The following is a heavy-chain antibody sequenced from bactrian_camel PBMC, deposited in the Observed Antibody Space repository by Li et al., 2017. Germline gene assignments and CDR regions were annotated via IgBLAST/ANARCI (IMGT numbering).Heavy chain of an antibody. CDR2: ISMYGSST. J-gene: IGHJ4*01. D-gene: IGHD2*01. V-gene: IGHV3S31*01. CDR1: GFTVVNYA. Sequence: VQLVESGGGSVPPGGSLRLSCAISGFTVVNYAMTWVRQAPGKGLEWVSSISMYGSSTFYADSVKGRFTISQDDAKNMLYLQLNNLKTEDTAMYYCAKRNSRAYKQYEEDRTYGQGTQVTVS.